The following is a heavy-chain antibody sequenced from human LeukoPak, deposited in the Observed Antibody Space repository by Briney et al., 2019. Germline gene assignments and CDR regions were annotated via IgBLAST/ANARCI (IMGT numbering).Heavy chain of an antibody. D-gene: IGHD2-21*02. Sequence: GGSLRLSCAASGFTFSTYATTWVRQAPGKGLDWASVISTRRGRTDYAESVKGRFTISRDDSKNTLYLQMNSLRAEDTAVYYCAQGDWLDYWGQGTLVTVSS. V-gene: IGHV3-23*01. CDR2: ISTRRGRT. CDR3: AQGDWLDY. J-gene: IGHJ4*02. CDR1: GFTFSTYA.